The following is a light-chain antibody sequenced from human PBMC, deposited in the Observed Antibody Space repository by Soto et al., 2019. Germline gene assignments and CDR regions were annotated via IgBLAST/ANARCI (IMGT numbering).Light chain of an antibody. CDR3: QQSGTSPGT. V-gene: IGKV3-20*01. Sequence: EIVLTQSPGTLSLSPGERATLSCRACQSVTSSYLAWFQHKPGQAPKLLIYGASSRATGIPDRFSGSGSGTDFTLIINRLEPEDFAVYYCQQSGTSPGTFGQGTKVEMK. CDR1: QSVTSSY. CDR2: GAS. J-gene: IGKJ2*01.